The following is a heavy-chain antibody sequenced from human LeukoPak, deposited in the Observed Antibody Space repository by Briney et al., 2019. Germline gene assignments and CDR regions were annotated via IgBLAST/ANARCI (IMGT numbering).Heavy chain of an antibody. CDR1: GGSISSSSYY. CDR2: IYYSGST. Sequence: SETLSLTCTVSGGSISSSSYYWGWIRQPPGKGLEWIRSIYYSGSTYYNPSLKSRVTFSVDTSKNQFSLKLTSVTAADTAVYYCARDGAFGRYFDWLLPNDAFDIWGQGTMVTVSS. CDR3: ARDGAFGRYFDWLLPNDAFDI. V-gene: IGHV4-39*07. J-gene: IGHJ3*02. D-gene: IGHD3-9*01.